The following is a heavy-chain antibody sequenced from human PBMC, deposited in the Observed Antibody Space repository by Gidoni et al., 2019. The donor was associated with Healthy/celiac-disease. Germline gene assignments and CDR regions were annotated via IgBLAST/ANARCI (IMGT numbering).Heavy chain of an antibody. D-gene: IGHD3-9*01. V-gene: IGHV4-39*01. CDR1: GGSISSSSYY. J-gene: IGHJ4*02. CDR3: ARHYFDWSHDY. CDR2: IYYSGST. Sequence: QLQLQESGPGLVKPSETLSLTCTVSGGSISSSSYYWGWIRQPPGKGLEWIGSIYYSGSTYYNPSLKSRVTISVDTSKNQFSLKLSSVTAADTAVYYCARHYFDWSHDYWGQGTLVTVSS.